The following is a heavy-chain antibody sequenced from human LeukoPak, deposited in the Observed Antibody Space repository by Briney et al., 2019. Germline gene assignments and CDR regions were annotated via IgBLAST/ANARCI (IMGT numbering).Heavy chain of an antibody. D-gene: IGHD3-10*01. CDR1: GYSISSGYY. J-gene: IGHJ6*03. V-gene: IGHV4-38-2*01. CDR3: ARNYYGSGSRAGYYYMDV. Sequence: SETLSLTCAVSGYSISSGYYWGWIRQPPGKGLEWIGSIYHSGSTYYNPSLKSRVTISVDTSKNQFSLKLSSVTAADTAVYYCARNYYGSGSRAGYYYMDVWGKGTTVTVSS. CDR2: IYHSGST.